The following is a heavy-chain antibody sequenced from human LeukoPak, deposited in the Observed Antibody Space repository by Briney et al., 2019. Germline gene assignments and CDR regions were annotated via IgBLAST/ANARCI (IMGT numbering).Heavy chain of an antibody. CDR2: IRNDGSIK. Sequence: GGSLRLSCAASGFTFSSYSMNWVRQAPGKGLEWVAFIRNDGSIKYYTDSVKGRFTISRDNSKNTLYLQMNSLRAEDTAVYYCAKDQPDVGATAWFFDYWGQGTLVTVSS. V-gene: IGHV3-30*02. CDR1: GFTFSSYS. J-gene: IGHJ4*02. CDR3: AKDQPDVGATAWFFDY. D-gene: IGHD1-26*01.